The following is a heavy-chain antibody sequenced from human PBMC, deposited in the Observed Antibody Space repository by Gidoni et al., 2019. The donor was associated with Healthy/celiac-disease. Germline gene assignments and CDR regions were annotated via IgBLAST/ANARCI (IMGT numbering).Heavy chain of an antibody. CDR1: GFTFSSYG. CDR3: ASQVRGVIDY. Sequence: QVQLVESGGGLVQPGRSLRLSCAASGFTFSSYGMHWVRQPPGKGLEWVAVIWYDGSNKYYADNSKNTLYLQMNSLRAEDTAVYYCASQVRGVIDYWGQGTLVTVSS. D-gene: IGHD3-10*01. CDR2: IWYDGSNK. V-gene: IGHV3-33*01. J-gene: IGHJ4*02.